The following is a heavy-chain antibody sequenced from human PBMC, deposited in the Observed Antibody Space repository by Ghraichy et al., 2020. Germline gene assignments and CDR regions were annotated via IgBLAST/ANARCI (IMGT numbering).Heavy chain of an antibody. Sequence: SETLSLTCAVYGGSFSGYYWSWIRQPPGKGLEWIGEINHSGSTNYNPSLKSRVTISVDTSKNQFSLKLSSVTAADTAVYYCAREREGEDIVVVPAAIRGNYFDYWGQGTLVTVSS. CDR3: AREREGEDIVVVPAAIRGNYFDY. CDR2: INHSGST. V-gene: IGHV4-34*01. J-gene: IGHJ4*02. CDR1: GGSFSGYY. D-gene: IGHD2-2*02.